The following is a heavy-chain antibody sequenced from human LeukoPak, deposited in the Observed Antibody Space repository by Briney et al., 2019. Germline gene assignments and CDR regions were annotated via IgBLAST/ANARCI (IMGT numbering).Heavy chain of an antibody. CDR3: ARGRADYGGD. J-gene: IGHJ4*02. CDR1: GGSISSGNYY. CDR2: VYTTVST. Sequence: SQTLSLTCTVSGGSISSGNYYWSWIRQPAGKGLEWIGRVYTTVSTSYNPSLKSRVTMSVETSKNQFSLKLSSVTAADTAVYYCARGRADYGGDWGQGTLVTVSS. V-gene: IGHV4-61*02. D-gene: IGHD4-23*01.